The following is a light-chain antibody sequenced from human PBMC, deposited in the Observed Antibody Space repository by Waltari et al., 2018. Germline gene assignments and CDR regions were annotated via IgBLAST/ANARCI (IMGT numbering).Light chain of an antibody. CDR2: EKY. CDR3: GTWDSSLNGGV. CDR1: SSNIGTSY. V-gene: IGLV1-51*02. Sequence: QSVLTQPPSVSAAPGQKVTISCSGSSSNIGTSYVSWYQQLPGTAPKLLVYEKYKRPSGIPDRFSGSKAGTSATLGITGLQTGDEADYYCGTWDSSLNGGVFGGGTKLTVL. J-gene: IGLJ2*01.